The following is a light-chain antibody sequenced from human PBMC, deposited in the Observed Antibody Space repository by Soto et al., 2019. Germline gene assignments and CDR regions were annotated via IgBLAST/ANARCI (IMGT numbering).Light chain of an antibody. CDR2: GAS. CDR3: QHSGSSPGLT. Sequence: EIVLTQSPGTLSLSPGERATLFCGASQSVTSTSIAWNQQRPGQAPRLLIFGASSRATGIPDRFRGSGSGTDFTLTITRPESEDSPVYYCQHSGSSPGLTFGGGTKVEIK. J-gene: IGKJ4*01. CDR1: QSVTSTS. V-gene: IGKV3-20*01.